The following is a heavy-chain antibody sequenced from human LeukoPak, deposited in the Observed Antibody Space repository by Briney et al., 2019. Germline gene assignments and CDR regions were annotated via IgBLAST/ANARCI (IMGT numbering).Heavy chain of an antibody. Sequence: TGGSLRLSCAASGFTFSTYWMTWVRQAPGKGLEWVANIKQDGSEKYYVDSVKGRFTISRDNANKSLYLQMNTLRAEDTAVYHCAKDGLWFGESEYYYFMDVWGKGTTVTISS. CDR3: AKDGLWFGESEYYYFMDV. D-gene: IGHD3-10*01. V-gene: IGHV3-7*01. J-gene: IGHJ6*03. CDR2: IKQDGSEK. CDR1: GFTFSTYW.